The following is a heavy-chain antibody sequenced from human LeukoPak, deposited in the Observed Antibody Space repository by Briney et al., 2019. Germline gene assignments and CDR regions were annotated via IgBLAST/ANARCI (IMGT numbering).Heavy chain of an antibody. CDR3: ARQYYSSGLPRVFDY. V-gene: IGHV4-61*01. D-gene: IGHD6-19*01. CDR1: GDSVSRSSYY. J-gene: IGHJ4*02. Sequence: PSETLSLTCTVSGDSVSRSSYYWSWIRQPPGKGLEWIGYIYYSGSTTYNPSLKSRVTISVDTSKNQFSLKLSSVTAADTAVYYCARQYYSSGLPRVFDYWGQGTLVTVSS. CDR2: IYYSGST.